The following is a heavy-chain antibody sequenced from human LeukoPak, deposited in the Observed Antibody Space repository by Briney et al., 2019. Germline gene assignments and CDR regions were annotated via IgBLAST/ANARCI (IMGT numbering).Heavy chain of an antibody. Sequence: GGSLRLSCAASGFTFSNAWMSWVRQAPGKGLEWVSGISGSGGSTHYADSVKDRFTISRDNSKNTLYLQMNSLRAEDTAVYYCAKETVVVVAATPDAFDIWGQGTMVTVSS. CDR3: AKETVVVVAATPDAFDI. J-gene: IGHJ3*02. D-gene: IGHD2-15*01. CDR1: GFTFSNAW. V-gene: IGHV3-23*01. CDR2: ISGSGGST.